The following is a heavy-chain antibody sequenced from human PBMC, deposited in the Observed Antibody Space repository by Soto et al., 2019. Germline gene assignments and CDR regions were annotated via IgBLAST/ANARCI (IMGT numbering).Heavy chain of an antibody. V-gene: IGHV4-39*01. Sequence: SETLSLTCTVSGGSISSSSYYWGWIRQPPGKGLEWIGSIYYSGSTYYNPSLKSRVTISVDTSKNQFSLKLSSVTAADTAVYYCARRATMVRGVPYNWFDPWGQGTLVTVSS. CDR2: IYYSGST. CDR3: ARRATMVRGVPYNWFDP. CDR1: GGSISSSSYY. J-gene: IGHJ5*02. D-gene: IGHD3-10*01.